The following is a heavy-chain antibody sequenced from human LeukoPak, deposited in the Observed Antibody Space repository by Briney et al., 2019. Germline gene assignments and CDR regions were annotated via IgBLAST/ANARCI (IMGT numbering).Heavy chain of an antibody. Sequence: ASVKVSCKASGYSFTSYYMHWVRQAPGQGLEWMGIIDPSGGSTSYAQKFQGRVTMTRDTSTSTVYMELSSLRSEDTAVYYCARDNTATGAFDNWGQGTLVTVSS. D-gene: IGHD1-1*01. J-gene: IGHJ4*02. CDR2: IDPSGGST. V-gene: IGHV1-46*01. CDR1: GYSFTSYY. CDR3: ARDNTATGAFDN.